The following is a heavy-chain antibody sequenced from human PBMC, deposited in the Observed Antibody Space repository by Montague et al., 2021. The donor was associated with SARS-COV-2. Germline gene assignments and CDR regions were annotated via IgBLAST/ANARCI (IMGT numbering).Heavy chain of an antibody. CDR3: ARQYTGYNRRFDY. Sequence: SETLSLTCTVSGSISGYYWTWIRQYAGKGLEWIGRISSSGGIDYNASLKSRVTMSLDTSKIQLSLKLSSVTAADTAVYYCARQYTGYNRRFDYWGQGALVTVSP. V-gene: IGHV4-4*07. J-gene: IGHJ4*02. CDR1: GSISGYY. D-gene: IGHD5-12*01. CDR2: ISSSGGI.